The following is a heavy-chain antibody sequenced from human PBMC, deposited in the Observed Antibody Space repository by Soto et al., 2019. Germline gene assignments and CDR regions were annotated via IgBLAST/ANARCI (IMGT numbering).Heavy chain of an antibody. Sequence: EVQLVESGGGLVQPGGSLRLSCAASGFTFSSYWMSWVRQAPGKGLEWVANIKQDGSEKYYVDSVKGRFTISRDNAKNSLYLQMNSMRAEDTAVYYCAREGNWGPTSPFDYWGQGTLVTVSS. CDR1: GFTFSSYW. CDR3: AREGNWGPTSPFDY. J-gene: IGHJ4*02. D-gene: IGHD7-27*01. CDR2: IKQDGSEK. V-gene: IGHV3-7*01.